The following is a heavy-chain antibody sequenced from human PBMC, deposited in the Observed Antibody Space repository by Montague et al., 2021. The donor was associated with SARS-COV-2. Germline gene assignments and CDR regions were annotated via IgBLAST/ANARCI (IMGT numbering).Heavy chain of an antibody. CDR2: IDWDDDK. D-gene: IGHD3-9*01. Sequence: PALAKPTQTLTLTCTFSGFSLSTSGMCVSWIRQPPGKALEWLALIDWDDDKYYSTSLKTRLTISKDTSKNQVVLTMTNMDPVDTATYYCARTYYDILTGYYTYDYWGQGTLVTVSS. J-gene: IGHJ4*02. V-gene: IGHV2-70*01. CDR1: GFSLSTSGMC. CDR3: ARTYYDILTGYYTYDY.